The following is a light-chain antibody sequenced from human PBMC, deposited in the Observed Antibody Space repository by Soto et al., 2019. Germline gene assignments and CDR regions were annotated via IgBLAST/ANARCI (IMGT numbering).Light chain of an antibody. J-gene: IGKJ1*01. CDR2: GAS. Sequence: EIVLTQSPGTLSLSPGERATLSCRASQSVSSSYLAWYQQKPGQAPRLLIYGASSRATDIPDRFSGSGSGTDFRLTISSLEPEDCADYCVQQCAGSPCTFGQGTKVEIK. CDR1: QSVSSSY. V-gene: IGKV3-20*01. CDR3: QQCAGSPCT.